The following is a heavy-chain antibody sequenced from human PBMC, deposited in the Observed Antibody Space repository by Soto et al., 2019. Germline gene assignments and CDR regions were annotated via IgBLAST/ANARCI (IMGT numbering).Heavy chain of an antibody. J-gene: IGHJ4*02. D-gene: IGHD4-17*01. V-gene: IGHV3-48*03. CDR1: GFTFSSYE. CDR3: ARSTVTSDY. Sequence: PGGSLRLSCAASGFTFSSYEMNWVRQAPGKGLEWVSYISSSGSTIYYADSVKGRFTISRDNAKNSLYLQMNSLRAEDTAVYYCARSTVTSDYWGQGTLVTVSS. CDR2: ISSSGSTI.